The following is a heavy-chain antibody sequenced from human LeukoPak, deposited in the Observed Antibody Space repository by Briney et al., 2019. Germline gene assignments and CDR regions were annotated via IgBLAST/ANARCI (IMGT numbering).Heavy chain of an antibody. CDR3: ARDRVEMASDAFDI. CDR1: GGSISSGSYY. J-gene: IGHJ3*02. Sequence: SETLSLTCTVSGGSISSGSYYWSWIRQPAGKGLEWIGRIYTSGRTNNNPSLKSRVTISVDTSKNKFSLKWSAGTAADTAVYYCARDRVEMASDAFDIWGQGTMVTVSS. D-gene: IGHD5-24*01. V-gene: IGHV4-61*02. CDR2: IYTSGRT.